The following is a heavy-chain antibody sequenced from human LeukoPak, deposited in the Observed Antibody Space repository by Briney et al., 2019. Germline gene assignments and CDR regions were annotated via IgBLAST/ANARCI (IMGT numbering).Heavy chain of an antibody. D-gene: IGHD3-9*01. CDR2: IYHSGST. CDR1: GGSISSSNW. CDR3: ARANDILTGYCDY. Sequence: PSGTLSLTCAVSGGSISSSNWWSWVRQPPGKGLEWIGEIYHSGSTYYNPSLKSRVTISVDTSKNQFSLKLSSVTAADTAVYYCARANDILTGYCDYWGQGTLVTVSS. V-gene: IGHV4-4*02. J-gene: IGHJ4*02.